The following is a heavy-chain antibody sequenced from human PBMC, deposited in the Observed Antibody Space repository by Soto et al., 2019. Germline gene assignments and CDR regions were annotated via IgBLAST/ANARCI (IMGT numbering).Heavy chain of an antibody. Sequence: GASVKVSFKASGFTFTDYYMHWVRQAPGQGLQWMGWINLNSGGTNYAQNFEGWVTMTRDTSISTAYMELRRLRSDDTAVYFCARGPFIYSTTWNDSRGQGTLVTVSS. V-gene: IGHV1-2*04. CDR3: ARGPFIYSTTWNDS. D-gene: IGHD6-13*01. J-gene: IGHJ5*01. CDR1: GFTFTDYY. CDR2: INLNSGGT.